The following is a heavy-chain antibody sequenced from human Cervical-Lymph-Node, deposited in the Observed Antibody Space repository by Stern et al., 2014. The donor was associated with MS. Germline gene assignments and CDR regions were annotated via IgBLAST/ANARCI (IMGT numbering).Heavy chain of an antibody. J-gene: IGHJ4*02. V-gene: IGHV1-46*01. CDR3: ASGTGSKRPTGNY. D-gene: IGHD3/OR15-3a*01. CDR1: GYSFTSHY. Sequence: VQLEESGAEVEKPGASVKVSCKASGYSFTSHYMHWVRQAPGQGLEWVGIIIPSGDSASYAQKRQGRVTMTRDTSTSTVYMELSSLRSEDTAVYYCASGTGSKRPTGNYWGQGTLVTVSS. CDR2: IIPSGDSA.